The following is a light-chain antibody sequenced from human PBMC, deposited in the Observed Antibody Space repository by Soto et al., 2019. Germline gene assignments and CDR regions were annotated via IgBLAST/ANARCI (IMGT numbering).Light chain of an antibody. CDR2: GAS. J-gene: IGKJ5*01. CDR1: QSISSSF. Sequence: EIVLTQSPGIFSLSPGERASLPCGASQSISSSFLAWYQQKPGQAPRLLIYGASSRATGIPDRFSGTGSETDFTLTISRLEPEDFAVYYCQQYDNSPITFGQGTRLEIK. V-gene: IGKV3-20*01. CDR3: QQYDNSPIT.